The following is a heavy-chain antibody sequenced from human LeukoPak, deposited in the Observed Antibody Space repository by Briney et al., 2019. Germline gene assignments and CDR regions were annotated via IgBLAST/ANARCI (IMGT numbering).Heavy chain of an antibody. J-gene: IGHJ4*02. D-gene: IGHD5-12*01. CDR3: ARTGDSGYDIYYFDY. CDR2: IIPILGIA. CDR1: GGTFSSYT. Sequence: SSVKVSCKASGGTFSSYTISWVRQAPGQGLEWMGWIIPILGIANYAQKFQGRVTITADKSTSTAYMELSSLSSEDTAVYYCARTGDSGYDIYYFDYWGKGTLVTVSS. V-gene: IGHV1-69*02.